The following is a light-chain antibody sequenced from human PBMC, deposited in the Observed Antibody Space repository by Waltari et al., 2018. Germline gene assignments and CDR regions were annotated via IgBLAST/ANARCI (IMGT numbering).Light chain of an antibody. J-gene: IGKJ4*01. CDR1: QSISSY. CDR2: GAS. Sequence: DIQMTQSPSSLSASVGDRFTITCRASQSISSYLNWYQHKRGQAPKPLIYGASSLQSGVPSRFGSSGSGTDFTLTISTLQPEDFATYYCQQSYTTPLTFGGGTSVEIK. CDR3: QQSYTTPLT. V-gene: IGKV1-39*01.